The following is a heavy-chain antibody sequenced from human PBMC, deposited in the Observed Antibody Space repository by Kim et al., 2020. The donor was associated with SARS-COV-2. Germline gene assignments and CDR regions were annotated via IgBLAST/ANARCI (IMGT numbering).Heavy chain of an antibody. Sequence: PSFKGHVTISADKSISTAYLQWSSLKASDTAMYYCARRNILTGYSVFDYWGQGTLVTVSS. V-gene: IGHV5-10-1*01. D-gene: IGHD3-9*01. J-gene: IGHJ4*02. CDR3: ARRNILTGYSVFDY.